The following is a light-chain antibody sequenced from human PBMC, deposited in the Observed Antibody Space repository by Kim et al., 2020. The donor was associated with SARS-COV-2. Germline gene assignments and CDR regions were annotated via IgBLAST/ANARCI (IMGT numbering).Light chain of an antibody. Sequence: DIQMTQSPSSLSASVGDRVTITCRASQDIRNDLGWYQQKSGKAPKRLIYGASTLQSGVPSRFSGSGSGTEFTLTISSLQPDDFASYYCLQHNSYPITFGGGTKVDIK. J-gene: IGKJ4*01. CDR1: QDIRND. CDR2: GAS. V-gene: IGKV1-17*01. CDR3: LQHNSYPIT.